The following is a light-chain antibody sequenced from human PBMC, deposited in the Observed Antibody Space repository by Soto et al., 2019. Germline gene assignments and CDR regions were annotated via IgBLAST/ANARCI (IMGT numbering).Light chain of an antibody. CDR1: SSDVGGFNF. J-gene: IGLJ3*02. CDR2: EVS. V-gene: IGLV2-14*01. Sequence: QSVLTQPASVSGSPGQSITISCTGTSSDVGGFNFVSWYQHHPGKAPKLILYEVSNRPSGVSNRFSGSKSDYTASLTISGLQAADEADYYCISYTTASTLEGVFGGGTQLTVL. CDR3: ISYTTASTLEGV.